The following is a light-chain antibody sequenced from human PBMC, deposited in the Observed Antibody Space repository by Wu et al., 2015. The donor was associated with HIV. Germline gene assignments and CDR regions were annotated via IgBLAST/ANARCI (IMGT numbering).Light chain of an antibody. J-gene: IGKJ2*01. CDR1: QIVSGTY. Sequence: EIVLTQSPGTLSLSPGDRATLSCRASQIVSGTYLAWYQQKPGQAPRRLIYGASHRATGIPDRFSGSGSGPVVTLIIDRVEPDDFALYYCQQEDNFGQGTKVEI. CDR2: GAS. V-gene: IGKV3-20*01. CDR3: QQEDN.